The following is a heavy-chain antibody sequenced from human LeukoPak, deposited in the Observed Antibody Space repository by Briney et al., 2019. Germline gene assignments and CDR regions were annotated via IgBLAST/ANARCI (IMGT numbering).Heavy chain of an antibody. CDR2: VSGNGATT. CDR1: GFTFSNYA. CDR3: VKDRLAAAPGPGRY. V-gene: IGHV3-23*01. Sequence: AGGSLRLSCAASGFTFSNYAMNWVRQAPGKGLEWVSAVSGNGATTYYADSVKGRFTISRDNSRNTLSLQMNGLRAEDTAIYYCVKDRLAAAPGPGRYWGQGTLVTVSS. J-gene: IGHJ4*02. D-gene: IGHD6-25*01.